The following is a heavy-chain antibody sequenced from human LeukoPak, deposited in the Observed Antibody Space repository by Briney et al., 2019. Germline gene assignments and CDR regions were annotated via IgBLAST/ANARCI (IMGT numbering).Heavy chain of an antibody. CDR2: IIPILGIA. V-gene: IGHV1-69*04. D-gene: IGHD3-10*01. CDR1: GGTFSSYA. CDR3: ARDTGSHGSGSCLVRDYYYYYMDV. Sequence: GSSVKVSCKASGGTFSSYAISWVRQAPGQGFEWMGRIIPILGIANYAQKFQGRVTITADKSTSTAYMELSSLRSEDTAVYYCARDTGSHGSGSCLVRDYYYYYMDVWGKGTMVTVSS. J-gene: IGHJ6*03.